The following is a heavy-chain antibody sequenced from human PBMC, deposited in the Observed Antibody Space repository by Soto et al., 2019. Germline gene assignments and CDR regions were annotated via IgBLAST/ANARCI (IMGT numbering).Heavy chain of an antibody. Sequence: APMKASCKASGYTFTSAYMRWVRQAPGQGLEWMGIINPSGGSTGYAQKFQGRVTRSWDTSTRTVYMELSSVRSEDTAGYYCARIGGYDEWYSSGIDYWGQGTLVTVAS. CDR2: INPSGGST. V-gene: IGHV1-46*03. D-gene: IGHD6-19*01. CDR3: ARIGGYDEWYSSGIDY. J-gene: IGHJ4*02. CDR1: GYTFTSAY.